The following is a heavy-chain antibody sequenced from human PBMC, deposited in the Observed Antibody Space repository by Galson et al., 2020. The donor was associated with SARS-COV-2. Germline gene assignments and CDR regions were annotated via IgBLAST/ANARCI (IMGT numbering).Heavy chain of an antibody. J-gene: IGHJ5*02. V-gene: IGHV3-7*03. CDR1: GFTFSSYW. Sequence: GSLRLSCAASGFTFSSYWMSWVRQAPGKGLEWVANIKQDGSEKYYVDSVKGRFTISRDNAKNSLYLQMNSLRAEATAVYYCARFNLEGWWFDPWCQGTLVTVSS. D-gene: IGHD1-1*01. CDR2: IKQDGSEK. CDR3: ARFNLEGWWFDP.